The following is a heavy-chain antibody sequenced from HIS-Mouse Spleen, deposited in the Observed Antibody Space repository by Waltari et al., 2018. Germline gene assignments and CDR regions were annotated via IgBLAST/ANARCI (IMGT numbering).Heavy chain of an antibody. D-gene: IGHD6-13*01. CDR2: IYYSGST. J-gene: IGHJ2*01. V-gene: IGHV4-39*07. CDR1: GGSISSSSYY. Sequence: QLQLQESGPGLVKPSETLSLTCTVSGGSISSSSYYWGWIRQPPGKGLGGIGGIYYSGSTYYNPSLKSRVTISVDPSKNQFSLKLSSVTAADTAVYYCAREIPYSSSWYDWYFDLWGRGTLVTVSS. CDR3: AREIPYSSSWYDWYFDL.